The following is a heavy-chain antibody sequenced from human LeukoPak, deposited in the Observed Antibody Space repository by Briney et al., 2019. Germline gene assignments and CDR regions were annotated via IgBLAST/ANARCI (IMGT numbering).Heavy chain of an antibody. CDR1: GYSFTSLW. Sequence: GESLKISCKGSGYSFTSLWIGWVRQIPGKGLGWMGSIYPGCSDTRYSRSFQGQVTISADKSIITAYLQWSSQKAADNAMYYCASLMVPQGENWFDPWGQGTLVTVSS. CDR2: IYPGCSDT. D-gene: IGHD4/OR15-4a*01. V-gene: IGHV5-51*01. CDR3: ASLMVPQGENWFDP. J-gene: IGHJ5*02.